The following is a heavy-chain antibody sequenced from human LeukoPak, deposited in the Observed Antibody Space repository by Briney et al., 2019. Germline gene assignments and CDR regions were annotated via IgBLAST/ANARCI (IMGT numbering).Heavy chain of an antibody. D-gene: IGHD1-26*01. CDR3: ARVGATGSGYYFDY. J-gene: IGHJ4*02. V-gene: IGHV4-4*07. Sequence: SETLSLTCTVSGGSISSYYWSWIRQPAGKGLEWIGRIYTSGSTNYNPSLKSRVTISVDKSKNQFSLKLSSVTAADTAVYYRARVGATGSGYYFDYWGQGTLVTVSS. CDR2: IYTSGST. CDR1: GGSISSYY.